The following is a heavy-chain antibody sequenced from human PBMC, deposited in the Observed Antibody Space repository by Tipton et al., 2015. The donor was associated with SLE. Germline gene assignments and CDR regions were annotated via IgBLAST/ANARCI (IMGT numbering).Heavy chain of an antibody. CDR3: ARSDYGDWYFAL. CDR1: GGSFSDDY. D-gene: IGHD4-17*01. J-gene: IGHJ2*01. V-gene: IGHV4-34*01. CDR2: IDHSGST. Sequence: TLSLTCAVSGGSFSDDYWMWIRQPPGKGLEWIGEIDHSGSTNWNPSLESRVTISFDTSKNQFSLKMNSVTAADTAVYHCARSDYGDWYFALWGRGTLVTVSS.